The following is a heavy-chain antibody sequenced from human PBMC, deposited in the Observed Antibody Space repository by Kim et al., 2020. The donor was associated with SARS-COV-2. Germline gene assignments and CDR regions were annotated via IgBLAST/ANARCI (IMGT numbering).Heavy chain of an antibody. CDR2: IWYDGSNK. CDR3: AKVKGAAADGGYYYGMDV. V-gene: IGHV3-33*06. CDR1: GFTFSSYG. Sequence: GGSLRLSCAASGFTFSSYGMHWVRQAPGKGLEWVAVIWYDGSNKYYADSVKGRFTISRDNSKNTLYLQMNSLRAEDTAVYYCAKVKGAAADGGYYYGMDVWGQGTTVTVSS. J-gene: IGHJ6*02. D-gene: IGHD6-13*01.